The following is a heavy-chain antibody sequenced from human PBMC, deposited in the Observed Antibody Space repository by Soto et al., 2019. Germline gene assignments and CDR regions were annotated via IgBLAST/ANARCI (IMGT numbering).Heavy chain of an antibody. CDR2: ISAGNGYT. J-gene: IGHJ5*02. D-gene: IGHD3-9*01. Sequence: ASVKVSCKASGYTFTSYAMHWMRQAPGQRLEWMGWISAGNGYTKYSQKFQGRVTITRDTSASTAYMELSSLRSEDTAVYYCARAHYDILTGYSLNWFDPWGQGTLVTVSS. CDR1: GYTFTSYA. V-gene: IGHV1-3*01. CDR3: ARAHYDILTGYSLNWFDP.